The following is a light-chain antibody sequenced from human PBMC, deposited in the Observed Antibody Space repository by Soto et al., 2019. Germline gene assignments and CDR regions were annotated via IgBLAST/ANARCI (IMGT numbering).Light chain of an antibody. CDR2: AAS. V-gene: IGKV1-39*02. J-gene: IGKJ1*01. CDR1: QNIRTY. CDR3: QQYGSSPRT. Sequence: DIEMTQSPPFLSASVGDRVTITCRASQNIRTYLSWYQQKPGKAPTVLIYAASNRATGIPDRFSGSGSGTDFTLTINRLEPEDFAVYYCQQYGSSPRTFGQGTKVDIK.